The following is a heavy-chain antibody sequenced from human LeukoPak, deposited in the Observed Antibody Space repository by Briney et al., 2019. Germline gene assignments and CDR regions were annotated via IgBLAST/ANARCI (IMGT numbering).Heavy chain of an antibody. D-gene: IGHD5-12*01. CDR3: GRGPTNSETGYFDP. CDR1: AGCLSSYY. J-gene: IGHJ5*02. Sequence: SETLSLTCAGYAGCLSSYYWRWIRHSPGKGLEWIAETNHRGAANYNAFVKSRVTTSVKTSSTHYFLKRTSLTAANTAVYFCGRGPTNSETGYFDPWGQGTLVTVSS. V-gene: IGHV4-34*01. CDR2: TNHRGAA.